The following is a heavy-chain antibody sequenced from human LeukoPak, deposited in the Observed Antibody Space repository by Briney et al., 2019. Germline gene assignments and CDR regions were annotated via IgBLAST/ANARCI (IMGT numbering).Heavy chain of an antibody. CDR2: INHSGST. J-gene: IGHJ3*02. D-gene: IGHD1-1*01. Sequence: SETLSLTCAVYGGSFSGYYWSWIRQPPGKGLEWIGEINHSGSTNYNPSLKSRVTISVDTSKNQFSLKLSSVTAADTAVYYCARETTKGGLVAFDIWGQGTMVTVSS. CDR1: GGSFSGYY. CDR3: ARETTKGGLVAFDI. V-gene: IGHV4-34*01.